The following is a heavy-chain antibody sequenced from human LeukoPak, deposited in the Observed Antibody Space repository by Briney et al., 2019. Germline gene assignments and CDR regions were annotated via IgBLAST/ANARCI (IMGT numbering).Heavy chain of an antibody. CDR2: VYVTGST. V-gene: IGHV4-4*07. CDR1: GDSTSSYY. J-gene: IGHJ5*02. Sequence: SETLSLTCTVPGDSTSSYYWSWIRQPAGKGMEWIGRVYVTGSTNLNTALQSRVTMSVDTSKNQFSLKLTSVTAADTAVYYCARDRQWLVDHWGQGTLVTVSS. CDR3: ARDRQWLVDH. D-gene: IGHD6-19*01.